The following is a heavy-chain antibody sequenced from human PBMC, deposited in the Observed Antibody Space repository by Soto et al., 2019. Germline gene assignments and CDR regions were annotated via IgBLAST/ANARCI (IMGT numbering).Heavy chain of an antibody. CDR2: ISAYNGNT. Sequence: ASVKVSCKASGYTFTSYGISWVRQAPGQGLEWMGWISAYNGNTNYPQKLQGRVTMTTDTSTSTAYMELRSLRSDDTAVYYCARGGSSSWHYYYYYYMDVWGKGTTVTVSS. D-gene: IGHD6-13*01. J-gene: IGHJ6*03. CDR1: GYTFTSYG. CDR3: ARGGSSSWHYYYYYYMDV. V-gene: IGHV1-18*01.